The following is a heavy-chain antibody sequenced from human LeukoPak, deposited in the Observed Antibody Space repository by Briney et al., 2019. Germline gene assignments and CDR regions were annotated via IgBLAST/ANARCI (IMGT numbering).Heavy chain of an antibody. V-gene: IGHV3-23*01. D-gene: IGHD3-9*01. CDR2: ISGRGGST. Sequence: GGSLRLSCAASGFTFSSYAMSWLRQAPGKGLEWVSAISGRGGSTYYADSAKGRFTLSRDNSKSTLYLQMNSLRAEDTAVYYCAKDLRYFDWLSHYGMDVWGQGTTVTASS. J-gene: IGHJ6*02. CDR1: GFTFSSYA. CDR3: AKDLRYFDWLSHYGMDV.